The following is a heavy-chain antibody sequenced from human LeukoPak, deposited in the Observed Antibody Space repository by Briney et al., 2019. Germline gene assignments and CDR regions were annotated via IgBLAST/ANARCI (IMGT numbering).Heavy chain of an antibody. CDR1: GFTLSTYW. J-gene: IGHJ4*02. Sequence: GGSLRLSCAASGFTLSTYWMSWVRQAPGKGLEWVANIKEDGSEKYYVDSVKGRITISRDNAENTLYLQMNNLRPDDTAFYFCVKEGVEYSYSYGDYWGQGTLVTVSS. V-gene: IGHV3-7*01. D-gene: IGHD3-16*01. CDR3: VKEGVEYSYSYGDY. CDR2: IKEDGSEK.